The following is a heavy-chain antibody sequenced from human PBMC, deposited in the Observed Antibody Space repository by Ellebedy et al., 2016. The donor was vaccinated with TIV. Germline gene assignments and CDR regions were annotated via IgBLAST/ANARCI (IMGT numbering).Heavy chain of an antibody. CDR2: INPYNGNT. J-gene: IGHJ5*02. D-gene: IGHD3-16*02. CDR3: ARDGPWGYHWFDP. CDR1: GYTFTSYG. Sequence: AASVKVSCKASGYTFTSYGISWVRQAPGQGLEWMGWINPYNGNTNYVQKLQDRVTMTTDTSTSTAYMELRSLRSDDAAVYHCARDGPWGYHWFDPWGQGTLVTVSS. V-gene: IGHV1-18*01.